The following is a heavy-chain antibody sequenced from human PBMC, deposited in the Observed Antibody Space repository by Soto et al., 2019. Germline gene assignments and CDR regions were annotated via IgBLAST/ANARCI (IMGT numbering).Heavy chain of an antibody. D-gene: IGHD5-18*01. CDR1: GGSFSSFF. Sequence: QAQLQQWGAGQLKPSETLSLTCGVSGGSFSSFFWSWLRQPPGKGLEWMGEINHLGSTNYNPSLKRRVNSSVDKSKNQFSLRLNSVTAADTAVYFCARGRRRGYSYGASLDYWGRGTLVTVSS. CDR2: INHLGST. CDR3: ARGRRRGYSYGASLDY. J-gene: IGHJ4*02. V-gene: IGHV4-34*01.